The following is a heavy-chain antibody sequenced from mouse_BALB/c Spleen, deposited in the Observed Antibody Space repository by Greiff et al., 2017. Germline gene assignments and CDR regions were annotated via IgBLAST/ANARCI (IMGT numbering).Heavy chain of an antibody. CDR2: ISDGGSYT. J-gene: IGHJ3*01. V-gene: IGHV5-4*02. D-gene: IGHD1-1*01. Sequence: EVQGVESGGGLVKPGGSLKLSCAASGFTFSDYYMYWVRQTPEKRLEWVATISDGGSYTYYPDSVKGRFTISRDNAKNNLYLQMSSLKSEDTAMYYCARGDYGSSSAWFAYWGQGTLVTVSA. CDR3: ARGDYGSSSAWFAY. CDR1: GFTFSDYY.